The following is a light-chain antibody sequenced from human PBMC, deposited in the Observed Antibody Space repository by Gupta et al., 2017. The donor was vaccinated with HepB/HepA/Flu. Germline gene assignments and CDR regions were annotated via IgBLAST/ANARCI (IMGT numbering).Light chain of an antibody. Sequence: TGSNSNLGAGYNVHWYKQIPGTAPKLLIYANDIRSSGVPDRFSGSKSGTSASLAIAGLQVEDEADYFCQSFDTNLRGLLFGEKTRLTVL. CDR2: AND. CDR3: QSFDTNLRGLL. CDR1: NSNLGAGYN. J-gene: IGLJ2*01. V-gene: IGLV1-40*01.